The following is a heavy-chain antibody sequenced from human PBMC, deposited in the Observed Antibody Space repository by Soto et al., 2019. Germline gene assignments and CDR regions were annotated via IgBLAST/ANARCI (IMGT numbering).Heavy chain of an antibody. Sequence: QVQLVQSGAEVKKPGASVKVSCKTSGDSFSAYYLHWVRQAPGQGFEWLGWINPNGGATKYAQKFRGRVAMTRDTSIRTAYLELTSLRSDDTAIYYCARESGGATATLDYYYFYMDVWDKGTTVTVSS. CDR1: GDSFSAYY. V-gene: IGHV1-2*02. D-gene: IGHD5-12*01. CDR3: ARESGGATATLDYYYFYMDV. CDR2: INPNGGAT. J-gene: IGHJ6*03.